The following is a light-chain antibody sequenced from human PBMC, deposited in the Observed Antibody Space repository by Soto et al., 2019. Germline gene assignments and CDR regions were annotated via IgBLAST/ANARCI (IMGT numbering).Light chain of an antibody. CDR2: KVS. J-gene: IGLJ1*01. CDR3: VSYTTSASYV. CDR1: SSDVGAYDH. Sequence: QSVLTQPASVSESPGQSITISCIGTSSDVGAYDHVSWYQQHPGKAPKVMISKVSNRPSGVSTRFSGSKSGNTASLTISGLQTEDEAYYYCVSYTTSASYVFGTGTKVTVL. V-gene: IGLV2-14*01.